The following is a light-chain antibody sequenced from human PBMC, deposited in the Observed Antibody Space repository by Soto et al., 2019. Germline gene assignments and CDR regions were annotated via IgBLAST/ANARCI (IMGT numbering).Light chain of an antibody. CDR2: GGS. J-gene: IGLJ1*01. Sequence: QSALTQPASVSGSPGQSITISCTGTSSDVGTYNLVSWYQQHPGKAPKLMIYGGSKRPSGVSHRFSGPTSGYTASLTISGLQAEDEADFYCCAYAGSSVYVFGTGTKVTVL. CDR3: CAYAGSSVYV. CDR1: SSDVGTYNL. V-gene: IGLV2-23*01.